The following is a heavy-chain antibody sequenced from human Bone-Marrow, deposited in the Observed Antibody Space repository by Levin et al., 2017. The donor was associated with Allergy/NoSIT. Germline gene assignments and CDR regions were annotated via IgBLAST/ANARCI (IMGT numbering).Heavy chain of an antibody. V-gene: IGHV1-3*04. J-gene: IGHJ1*01. Sequence: GASVKVSCKASGYSFTTFHMHWLRQAPGQRLEWMGRINTGNGDSRFSQNFQGRLSLSGDTSASTAYMELSSLRSEDTAFYYCARFSGIGRLDYWGQGTLVTVSS. CDR2: INTGNGDS. CDR1: GYSFTTFH. CDR3: ARFSGIGRLDY. D-gene: IGHD6-13*01.